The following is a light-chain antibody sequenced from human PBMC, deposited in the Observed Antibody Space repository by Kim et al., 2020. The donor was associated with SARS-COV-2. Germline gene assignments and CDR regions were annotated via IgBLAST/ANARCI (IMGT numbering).Light chain of an antibody. Sequence: EIVLRQSPATLSVSPGERVTVSCRASQSISSYLAWYQQRPGQAPRLLIYDASNRATGIPARFSGSGSGTDFTLTISSLEPEDFAVYYCQQRRNWPLTFGGGTKVDIK. CDR1: QSISSY. CDR2: DAS. J-gene: IGKJ4*01. V-gene: IGKV3-11*01. CDR3: QQRRNWPLT.